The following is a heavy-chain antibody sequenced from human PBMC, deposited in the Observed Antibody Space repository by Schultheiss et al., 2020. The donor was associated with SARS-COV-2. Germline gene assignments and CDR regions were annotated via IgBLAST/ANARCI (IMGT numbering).Heavy chain of an antibody. Sequence: SETLSLTCAVSGGSISSSNWWSWVRQPPGKGLEWIGEIYHSGSTNYNPSLKSRVTISVDKSKNQFSLKLSSVTAADTAVYYCARRRKMATITYYFDYWGQGTLVTVSS. J-gene: IGHJ4*02. CDR3: ARRRKMATITYYFDY. V-gene: IGHV4-4*02. CDR1: GGSISSSNW. D-gene: IGHD5-24*01. CDR2: IYHSGST.